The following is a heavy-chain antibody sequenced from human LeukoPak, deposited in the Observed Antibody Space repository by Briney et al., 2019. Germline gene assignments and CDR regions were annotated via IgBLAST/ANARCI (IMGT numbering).Heavy chain of an antibody. CDR1: GFTFSSYA. CDR2: ISYDGSNK. CDR3: ARPSPRFGYDSSGYYYPNYFDY. D-gene: IGHD3-22*01. J-gene: IGHJ4*02. V-gene: IGHV3-30-3*01. Sequence: GGSLRLSCAASGFTFSSYAMHWVRQAPGKGLEWVAVISYDGSNKYYADSVKGRFTISRDNSKNTLYLQMNSLRAEDTAVYYCARPSPRFGYDSSGYYYPNYFDYWGQGTLVTVSS.